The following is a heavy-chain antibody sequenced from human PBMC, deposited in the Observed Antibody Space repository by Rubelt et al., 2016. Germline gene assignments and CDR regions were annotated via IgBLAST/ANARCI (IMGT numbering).Heavy chain of an antibody. V-gene: IGHV2-70*15. Sequence: QVTLRESGPALVKPTQTLTLTCTFSGFSLSTSGMCVSWIRQPPGKALEWLARIDWDDGKYYSTSLKTRLTISKDTSKTQVVLTMTNMDPVDTATYYCARIRVGYSSSWSYYYYALDVWGQGTTVTVSS. CDR2: IDWDDGK. D-gene: IGHD6-13*01. CDR1: GFSLSTSGMC. CDR3: ARIRVGYSSSWSYYYYALDV. J-gene: IGHJ6*02.